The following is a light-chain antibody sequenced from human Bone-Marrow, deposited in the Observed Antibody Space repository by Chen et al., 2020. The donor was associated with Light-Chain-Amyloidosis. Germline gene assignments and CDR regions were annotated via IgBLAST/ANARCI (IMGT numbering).Light chain of an antibody. V-gene: IGLV2-14*01. CDR3: SSYTSSSTLV. J-gene: IGLJ2*01. CDR1: SSDVGGYNY. Sequence: QSALTQPASVSGSPGQSITISYTGTSSDVGGYNYVSWYQQHPGKAPKLMIYDVSNRPSGVSNRFSGSKSGNTVSLTISGLQAEDEADYYCSSYTSSSTLVFGGGTKLTVL. CDR2: DVS.